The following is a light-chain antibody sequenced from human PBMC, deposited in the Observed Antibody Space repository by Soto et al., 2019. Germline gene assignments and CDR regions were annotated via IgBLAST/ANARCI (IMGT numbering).Light chain of an antibody. CDR2: GAS. J-gene: IGKJ3*01. CDR1: QRVSSN. CDR3: QQYNRWPFT. Sequence: EIVMTQSPATLSVSPGERATLSCRASQRVSSNLAWYQQKPGQAPRLLIYGASTRATGIPARFSGSGSGTEFTLAISSLQSEDFAVYYCQQYNRWPFTFGPGTKVDIK. V-gene: IGKV3-15*01.